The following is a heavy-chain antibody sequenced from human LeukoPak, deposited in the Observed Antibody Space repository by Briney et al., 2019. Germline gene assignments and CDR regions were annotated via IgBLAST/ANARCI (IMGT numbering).Heavy chain of an antibody. J-gene: IGHJ4*02. D-gene: IGHD4-17*01. CDR3: ARAGGGYGDYFGY. V-gene: IGHV1-46*01. CDR2: INPSGGST. CDR1: GYTFTSYY. Sequence: GASVKVSCKASGYTFTSYYIHWVRQAPGQGLEWMGIINPSGGSTSYAQKFQGRVTMTRDMSTSTVYMELSSLRSEDMAVYYCARAGGGYGDYFGYWGQGTLVTVSS.